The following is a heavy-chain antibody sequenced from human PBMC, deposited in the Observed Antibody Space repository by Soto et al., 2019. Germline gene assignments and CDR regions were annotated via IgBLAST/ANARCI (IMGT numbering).Heavy chain of an antibody. CDR3: GRVMIGTSRHTDSDY. V-gene: IGHV4-30-4*01. Sequence: PSETLSLTCTVSGRPVSSGGYYWTWIRQFPGKGLEWIGYIYHIGSPSYNPSLKSRVTVSKDTSKNQFSLKVASVTAADTAIYYCGRVMIGTSRHTDSDYWGQGTQVTVSS. J-gene: IGHJ4*02. CDR2: IYHIGSP. CDR1: GRPVSSGGYY. D-gene: IGHD2-2*01.